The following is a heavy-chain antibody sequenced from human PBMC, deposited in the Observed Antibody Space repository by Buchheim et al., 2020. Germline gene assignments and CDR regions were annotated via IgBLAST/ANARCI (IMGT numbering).Heavy chain of an antibody. Sequence: QVQLVESGGGVVQPGRSLRLSCAASGFTFSIYAMHWVRQAPGKGLEWVAVISYDGSNKYHADSVKGRFTISRDSSKNTLYLQMNSLRAEDTAVYYCAKKGGIGRVTDYYDYWGQGTL. D-gene: IGHD3-16*01. J-gene: IGHJ4*02. V-gene: IGHV3-30*04. CDR1: GFTFSIYA. CDR3: AKKGGIGRVTDYYDY. CDR2: ISYDGSNK.